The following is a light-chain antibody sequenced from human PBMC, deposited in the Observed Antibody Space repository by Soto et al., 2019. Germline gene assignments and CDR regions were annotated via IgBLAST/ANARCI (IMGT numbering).Light chain of an antibody. V-gene: IGLV2-11*01. CDR1: SSDVAIYNY. J-gene: IGLJ2*01. Sequence: QSALTQPRSVSGSPGQSVTISCTGTSSDVAIYNYVSWYQHHPGKAPKPMIYDVSKRPSGVPDRFSGSKSGNTASLTISELQAEDAADYYCCSYVGSYVLFGGGTKLTVL. CDR3: CSYVGSYVL. CDR2: DVS.